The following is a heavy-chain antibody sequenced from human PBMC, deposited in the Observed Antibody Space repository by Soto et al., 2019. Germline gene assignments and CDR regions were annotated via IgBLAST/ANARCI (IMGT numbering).Heavy chain of an antibody. D-gene: IGHD1-20*01. CDR2: MNPNSGNT. CDR3: ARGATPRYFYNWNEHDAFDI. Sequence: GASVKVSCKASGYTFTSYDINWVRQATGQGLEWLGWMNPNSGNTGYAQKFQGRVTMTRNTSISTAYMELSSLRSEDTAVYYCARGATPRYFYNWNEHDAFDIWGQGTMVTVSS. CDR1: GYTFTSYD. J-gene: IGHJ3*02. V-gene: IGHV1-8*01.